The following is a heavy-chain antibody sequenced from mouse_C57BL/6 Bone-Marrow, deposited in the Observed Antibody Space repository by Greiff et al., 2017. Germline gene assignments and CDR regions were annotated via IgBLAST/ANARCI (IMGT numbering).Heavy chain of an antibody. CDR1: GFSINSDCY. J-gene: IGHJ4*01. Sequence: EVQLQQSGPSLVRPSQTLSLTCTVTGFSINSDCYWIWIRQFPGNKLEYIGYTFYSGITYYNPSLESRTYITRDTSKNQFSLKLSSVTTEDTATYYCARDGGTTVVAPDAMDYWGQGTSVTVSS. CDR3: ARDGGTTVVAPDAMDY. CDR2: TFYSGIT. V-gene: IGHV3-3*01. D-gene: IGHD1-1*01.